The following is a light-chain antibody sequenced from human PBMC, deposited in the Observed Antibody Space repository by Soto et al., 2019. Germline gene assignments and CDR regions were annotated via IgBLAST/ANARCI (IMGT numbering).Light chain of an antibody. J-gene: IGKJ5*01. CDR3: QQYDRLLSNT. V-gene: IGKV1-33*01. Sequence: DIQMTQSPSSLSASVGDRVTITCQASQDINNYLNWYQQKPGKAPKLLIYDASNLQTGVPSRFSGSGSGTHFTFTISSLQPEDVATYYCQQYDRLLSNTFAQGTRLEIK. CDR2: DAS. CDR1: QDINNY.